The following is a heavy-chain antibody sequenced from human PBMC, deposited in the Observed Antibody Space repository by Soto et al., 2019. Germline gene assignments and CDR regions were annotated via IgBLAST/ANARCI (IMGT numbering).Heavy chain of an antibody. CDR2: IYHSGST. D-gene: IGHD6-13*01. V-gene: IGHV4-30-2*01. CDR1: GGSISSGGYS. J-gene: IGHJ4*02. CDR3: AREAAAAGTYGGGYFDY. Sequence: SETLSLTCAVAGGSISSGGYSWSWIRQPPGKGLEWIGYIYHSGSTYYNPPLKSRVTISVDRSKNQFSLKLSSVTAADTAVYYCAREAAAAGTYGGGYFDYWGQGTLVTVSS.